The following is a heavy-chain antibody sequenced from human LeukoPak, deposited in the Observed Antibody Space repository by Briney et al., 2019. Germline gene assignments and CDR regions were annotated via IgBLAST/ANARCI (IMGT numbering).Heavy chain of an antibody. CDR2: IYPGDSDT. V-gene: IGHV5-51*01. D-gene: IGHD2-2*01. J-gene: IGHJ4*02. Sequence: YWSWVRQHPGKGLEWMGIIYPGDSDTRYSPSFQGQVTISADKSISTAYLQWSSLKASDTAMYYCARLEGAMSSPHFDYWGQGTLVTVSS. CDR3: ARLEGAMSSPHFDY. CDR1: YW.